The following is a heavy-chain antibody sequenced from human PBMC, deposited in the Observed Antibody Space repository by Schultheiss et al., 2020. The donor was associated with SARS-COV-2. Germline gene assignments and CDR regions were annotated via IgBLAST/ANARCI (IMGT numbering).Heavy chain of an antibody. CDR3: ARGGRAVVIAIRRVGLWFDP. V-gene: IGHV4-34*01. Sequence: SQTLSLTCAVYGGSFSGYYWSWIRQPPGKGLEWIGEINHSGSTNYNPSLKSRVTISVDTSKNQFSLKLSSVTAADTAVYYCARGGRAVVIAIRRVGLWFDPGAREPWSPSPQ. CDR1: GGSFSGYY. CDR2: INHSGST. D-gene: IGHD2-21*01. J-gene: IGHJ5*02.